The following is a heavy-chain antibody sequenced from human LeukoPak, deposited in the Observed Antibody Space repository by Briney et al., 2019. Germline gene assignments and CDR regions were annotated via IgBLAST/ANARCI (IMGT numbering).Heavy chain of an antibody. CDR2: ISAYNGNT. D-gene: IGHD3-22*01. CDR3: ARDGYYYDSSGYYPFWY. V-gene: IGHV1-18*01. CDR1: GYTFTSYG. Sequence: ASVKVSCKACGYTFTSYGISWVRQAPGQGLEWMGWISAYNGNTNYAQKLQGRVTMTTDTSTSTAYMELRSLRSDDTAVYYCARDGYYYDSSGYYPFWYWGRGTLVTVSS. J-gene: IGHJ4*02.